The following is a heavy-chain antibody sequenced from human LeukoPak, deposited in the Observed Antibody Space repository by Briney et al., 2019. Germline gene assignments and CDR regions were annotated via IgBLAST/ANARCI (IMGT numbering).Heavy chain of an antibody. CDR1: GYSISSGYY. V-gene: IGHV4-38-2*01. J-gene: IGHJ4*02. Sequence: SETLSLTCAVSGYSISSGYYWGWIRQPPGKGLEWIGSIYHSGSTYYNPSPKSRVTISADTSKNQFSLNLSSVTATDTAVYYCARHAGFDYFDSWGQGTLVTVSS. CDR3: ARHAGFDYFDS. D-gene: IGHD5-12*01. CDR2: IYHSGST.